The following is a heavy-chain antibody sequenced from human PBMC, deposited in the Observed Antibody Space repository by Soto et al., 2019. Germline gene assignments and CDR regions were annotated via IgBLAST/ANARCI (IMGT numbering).Heavy chain of an antibody. Sequence: SVKVSCKASGFTFTSSAVQWVRQARGQRLEWIGWIVVGSGNTNYAQKFQERVTITRDMSTSTAYMELSSLRSEDTAVYYCAAGPLGGINNSFDYWGQGTLVTVSS. V-gene: IGHV1-58*01. D-gene: IGHD3-10*01. CDR3: AAGPLGGINNSFDY. J-gene: IGHJ4*02. CDR1: GFTFTSSA. CDR2: IVVGSGNT.